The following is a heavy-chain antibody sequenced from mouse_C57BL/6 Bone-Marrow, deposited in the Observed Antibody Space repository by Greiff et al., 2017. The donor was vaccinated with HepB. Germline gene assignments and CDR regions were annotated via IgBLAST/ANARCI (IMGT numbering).Heavy chain of an antibody. CDR3: ARERNYDYDWYFDV. CDR1: GFTFSDYY. Sequence: EVKLMESEGGLVQPGSSMKLSCTASGFTFSDYYMAWVRQVPEKGLEWVANINYDGSSTYYLDSLKSRFIISRDNAKNILYLQMSSLKSEDTATYYCARERNYDYDWYFDVWGTGTTVTVSS. J-gene: IGHJ1*03. CDR2: INYDGSST. V-gene: IGHV5-16*01. D-gene: IGHD2-4*01.